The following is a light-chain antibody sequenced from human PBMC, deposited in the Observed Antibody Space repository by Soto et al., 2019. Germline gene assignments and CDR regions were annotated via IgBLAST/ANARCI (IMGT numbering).Light chain of an antibody. CDR3: QQYDSFSVT. Sequence: DIQMTQSLSTPSASVGDKVTITSGASQSISSWLAWYQQKPGRAPKLLIYDSSSLESGVPSRFSGSGSGTEFRLTISTMQPDDFATYYCQQYDSFSVTFGQGTRLEIK. J-gene: IGKJ5*01. CDR2: DSS. V-gene: IGKV1-5*01. CDR1: QSISSW.